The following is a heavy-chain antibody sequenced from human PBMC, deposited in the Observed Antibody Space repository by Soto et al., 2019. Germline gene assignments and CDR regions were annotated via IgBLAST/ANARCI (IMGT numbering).Heavy chain of an antibody. CDR1: GFTFNSAW. Sequence: EVPLVESGGALVKPGESLTLSCAASGFTFNSAWMTWVRQAPGKGLEWVGRIKSWTDGGRVDTPAPVKGRFTIARDDSNTTFYLQMHSLTSEDTAVYYCTTWRLEKSCTSVSCYGDGAYWGQGTLVTVSS. CDR2: IKSWTDGGRV. J-gene: IGHJ4*02. CDR3: TTWRLEKSCTSVSCYGDGAY. D-gene: IGHD2-2*01. V-gene: IGHV3-15*02.